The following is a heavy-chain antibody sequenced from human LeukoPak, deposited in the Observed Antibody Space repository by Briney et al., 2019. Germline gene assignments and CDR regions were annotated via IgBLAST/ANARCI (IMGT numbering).Heavy chain of an antibody. CDR2: IYYSGST. V-gene: IGHV4-61*01. CDR1: GGSVSSGSYC. Sequence: SETLSLTCTVSGGSVSSGSYCWSWIRQPPGKGLEWIGYIYYSGSTNYNPSLKSRVTISVDTSKNQFSLKLSSVTAADTAVYYCARVRGDYDAFGIWGQGTMVTVSS. D-gene: IGHD4-17*01. J-gene: IGHJ3*02. CDR3: ARVRGDYDAFGI.